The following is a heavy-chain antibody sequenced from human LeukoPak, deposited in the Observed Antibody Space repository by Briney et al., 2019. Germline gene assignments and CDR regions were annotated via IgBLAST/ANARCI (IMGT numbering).Heavy chain of an antibody. Sequence: SETLSLTCTVSGYSISSGYYWSWIRQHPGKGLEWIGYIYYSGSTYYNPSLKSRVTISVDTSKNQFSLKLSSVTAADTAVYYCARGNDYYDSSGLIKDYWGQGTLVTVSS. D-gene: IGHD3-22*01. CDR2: IYYSGST. J-gene: IGHJ4*02. CDR3: ARGNDYYDSSGLIKDY. V-gene: IGHV4-31*03. CDR1: GYSISSGYY.